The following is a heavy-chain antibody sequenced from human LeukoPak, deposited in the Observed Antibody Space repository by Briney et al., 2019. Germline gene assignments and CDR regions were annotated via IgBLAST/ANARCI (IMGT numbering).Heavy chain of an antibody. CDR2: ISDSGGST. J-gene: IGHJ4*02. V-gene: IGHV3-23*01. CDR3: ARSGRVDSSGWYYDY. Sequence: GGPLRLSCAASGFTFSSYAMRWVRQAPGKGLEWVAAISDSGGSTYYADSVKGRFTISRDNSKNTLYLQMNSLRAEDTAVYYCARSGRVDSSGWYYDYWGQGTLVTVSS. D-gene: IGHD6-19*01. CDR1: GFTFSSYA.